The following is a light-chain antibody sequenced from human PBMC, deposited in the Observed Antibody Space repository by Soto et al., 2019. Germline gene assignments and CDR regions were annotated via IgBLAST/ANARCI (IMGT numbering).Light chain of an antibody. V-gene: IGKV3-15*01. J-gene: IGKJ2*01. CDR3: QQYSTWPPRYT. CDR1: QSVSSY. Sequence: EIVMTQSPATLSVSPGGRGTLSCRASQSVSSYLAWYQQRPGQPPRLLIYRASTRATNIPARFSGSGSGTEFSLTISSLQSEDFAVYYCQQYSTWPPRYTFGQGTKLEI. CDR2: RAS.